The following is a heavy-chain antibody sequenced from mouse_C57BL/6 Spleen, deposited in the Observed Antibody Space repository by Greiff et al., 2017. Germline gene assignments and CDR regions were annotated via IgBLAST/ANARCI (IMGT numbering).Heavy chain of an antibody. CDR3: TTGRGRYYFDY. J-gene: IGHJ2*01. CDR2: IDPEDGDT. CDR1: GFNIKDYY. V-gene: IGHV14-1*01. Sequence: VQLQQSGAELVRPGASVKLSCTASGFNIKDYYMHWVKQRPEQGLEWIGRIDPEDGDTEYAPKFQGKATMTADTASNTAYLQLSSLTSEDTAVYYCTTGRGRYYFDYWGQGTTLTVSS.